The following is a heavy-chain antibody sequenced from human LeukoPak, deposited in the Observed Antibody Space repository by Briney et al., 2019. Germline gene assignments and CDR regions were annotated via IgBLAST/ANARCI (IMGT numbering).Heavy chain of an antibody. CDR3: ARGFLGGRIDY. CDR1: GVSISSSSYY. D-gene: IGHD3-3*01. CDR2: IYYSGST. V-gene: IGHV4-39*01. Sequence: SETLSLTCTVSGVSISSSSYYWGWIRQPPGKGLEWIGSIYYSGSTYYNPSLKSRVTISVDTSKNQFSLKLSSVTAADTAVYYCARGFLGGRIDYWGQGTLVTVSS. J-gene: IGHJ4*02.